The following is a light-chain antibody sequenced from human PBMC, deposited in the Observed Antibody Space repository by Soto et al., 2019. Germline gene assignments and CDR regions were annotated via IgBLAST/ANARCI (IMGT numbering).Light chain of an antibody. CDR1: SSDVGGYNY. V-gene: IGLV2-14*03. Sequence: SALTQPASVSGSPGQSITISCTGTSSDVGGYNYVSWYQHHPGKAPKLMIYDVTYRPSGVSNRFSGSKSGNTASLTISGLQAEDEADYYCSSYTSSSTYVFGTGTKLTVL. CDR3: SSYTSSSTYV. J-gene: IGLJ1*01. CDR2: DVT.